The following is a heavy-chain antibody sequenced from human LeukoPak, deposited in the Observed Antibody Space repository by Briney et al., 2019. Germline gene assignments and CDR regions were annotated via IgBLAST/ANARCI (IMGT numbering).Heavy chain of an antibody. D-gene: IGHD2-2*01. CDR2: IIPIFGTA. J-gene: IGHJ4*02. V-gene: IGHV1-69*05. CDR1: GGTFSSYA. CDR3: ARDGCSSTSCFFDY. Sequence: GSSVKVSCKASGGTFSSYAISWVRQAPGQGLEWMGRIIPIFGTANYAQKLQGRVTMTTDTSTSTAYMELRSLRSDDTAVYYCARDGCSSTSCFFDYWGQGTLVTVSS.